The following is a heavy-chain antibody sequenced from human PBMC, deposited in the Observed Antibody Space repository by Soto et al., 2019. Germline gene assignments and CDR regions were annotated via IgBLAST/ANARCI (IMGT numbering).Heavy chain of an antibody. D-gene: IGHD6-6*01. CDR3: ARGLRSVLDY. CDR2: ISSDEKIK. J-gene: IGHJ4*02. V-gene: IGHV3-33*01. CDR1: GFIFSNFG. Sequence: GGSLRLSCVASGFIFSNFGMHWVRQAPGKGLEWVAVISSDEKIKQYADSVRGRFAISRDNSKNTLYLQMTSLRAEDTAIYHCARGLRSVLDYWGQGTLVTVSS.